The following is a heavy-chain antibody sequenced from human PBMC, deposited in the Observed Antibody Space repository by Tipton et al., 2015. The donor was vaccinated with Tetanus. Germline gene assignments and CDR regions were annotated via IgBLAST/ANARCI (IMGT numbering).Heavy chain of an antibody. CDR1: GGSFTTYA. CDR3: AKEGGSGYYKYYFDG. J-gene: IGHJ4*02. V-gene: IGHV1-69*06. D-gene: IGHD3-22*01. CDR2: IIPIFGTP. Sequence: QLVQSGAEVKKPGSSVRVSCKASGGSFTTYAISWVREAPGQGLEWMGGIIPIFGTPEYAQKFQGRLTFTADKSTNTAYMELSSLRSDDTAIYYCAKEGGSGYYKYYFDGWGQGTLVTVSS.